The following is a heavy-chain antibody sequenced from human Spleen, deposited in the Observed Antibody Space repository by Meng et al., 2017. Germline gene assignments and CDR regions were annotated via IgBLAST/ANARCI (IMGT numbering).Heavy chain of an antibody. Sequence: VQLQESGPGLVKPSGTLSLTCAVSGDSISSRDWWSWVRQPPGKGLEWIGEISQGSGRTNYNASLKSRVTISLDKSKNQFSLNVNSVTAADTAVYYCVRNEGYSFGAWGQGTLVTVSS. CDR3: VRNEGYSFGA. J-gene: IGHJ5*02. CDR1: GDSISSRDW. CDR2: ISQGSGRT. V-gene: IGHV4-4*02. D-gene: IGHD2-21*01.